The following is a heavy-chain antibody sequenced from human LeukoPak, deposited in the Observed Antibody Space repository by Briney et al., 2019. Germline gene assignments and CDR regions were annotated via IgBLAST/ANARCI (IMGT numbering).Heavy chain of an antibody. CDR2: IFYSGST. D-gene: IGHD1-26*01. CDR3: ATQARIVGATGYFDY. V-gene: IGHV4-59*08. CDR1: GGSISSYY. Sequence: PSETLSLTCSVSGGSISSYYWSWIRQPPGKGQEWIGYIFYSGSTNYNPSLKSRVTISLDTSKNKFSLKLSSVTAADTAVYYCATQARIVGATGYFDYWGQGTLVTVSS. J-gene: IGHJ4*02.